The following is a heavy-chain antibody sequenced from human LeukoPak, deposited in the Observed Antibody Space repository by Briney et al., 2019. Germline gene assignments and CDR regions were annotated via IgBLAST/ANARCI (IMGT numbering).Heavy chain of an antibody. CDR1: GYTFTSYD. Sequence: GASVKVSCKASGYTFTSYDINWVRQATGQGLEWMGWMNPNSGNTGYAQKFQGRVTMTRNTSISTAYMELSSLRSEDTAVYYCARVKTYYYDSSGYHDAFDIWGQGTMVTVSS. D-gene: IGHD3-22*01. CDR2: MNPNSGNT. CDR3: ARVKTYYYDSSGYHDAFDI. V-gene: IGHV1-8*01. J-gene: IGHJ3*02.